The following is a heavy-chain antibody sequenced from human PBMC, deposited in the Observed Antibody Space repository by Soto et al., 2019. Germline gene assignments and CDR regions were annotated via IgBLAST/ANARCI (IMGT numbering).Heavy chain of an antibody. CDR1: GFTFSSYG. J-gene: IGHJ6*02. V-gene: IGHV3-30*18. Sequence: GGSLRLSCAASGFTFSSYGMHWVRQAPGKGLEWVAVISYDGSNKYYADSVKGRFTISRDNSKNTLYLQMNSLRAEDTAVYYCAKDMVRGATSPYYYYGMDVWGQGTTVTVSS. CDR2: ISYDGSNK. D-gene: IGHD3-10*01. CDR3: AKDMVRGATSPYYYYGMDV.